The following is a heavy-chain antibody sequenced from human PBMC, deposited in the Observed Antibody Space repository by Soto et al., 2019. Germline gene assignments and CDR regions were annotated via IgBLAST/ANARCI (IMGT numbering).Heavy chain of an antibody. CDR3: AKAYFVWSSEQPYYFDS. V-gene: IGHV3-23*01. D-gene: IGHD3-16*01. J-gene: IGHJ4*02. CDR2: ISGSGGRS. Sequence: EVQLLDSGGGLVQPGGSLRLSCAASVFTFSNYAMTWVRQGPGKGLEWVSGISGSGGRSYYADSVKGRFTISRDNSKSTLYLQMNSLRAEDTAVYYCAKAYFVWSSEQPYYFDSWGQGTLVTVSS. CDR1: VFTFSNYA.